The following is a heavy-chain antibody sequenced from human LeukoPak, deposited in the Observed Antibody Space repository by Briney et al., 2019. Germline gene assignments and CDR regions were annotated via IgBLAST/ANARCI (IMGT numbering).Heavy chain of an antibody. Sequence: GGSLRLFCAASGFTFSSYEMNWGRQAPGEGLEWVSYISCSGSTIYYADAVKGRFTISRDNAKNSLYLQMNSLRAEDTAVYYCAELGITMIGGVWGKGTTVAISS. J-gene: IGHJ6*04. CDR3: AELGITMIGGV. V-gene: IGHV3-48*03. CDR1: GFTFSSYE. CDR2: ISCSGSTI. D-gene: IGHD3-10*02.